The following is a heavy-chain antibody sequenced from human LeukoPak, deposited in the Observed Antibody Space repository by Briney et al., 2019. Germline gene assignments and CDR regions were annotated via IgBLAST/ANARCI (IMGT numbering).Heavy chain of an antibody. CDR2: IYYSGGT. J-gene: IGHJ4*02. D-gene: IGHD3-22*01. CDR1: GRSLSSSSYD. V-gene: IGHV4-39*01. Sequence: SETLSLTCTVSGRSLSSSSYDWGWIRQPPGKGLEGCGRIYYSGGTYYNPSLNSPVTISVDTSKNQFTLTLSSVTAADNAVYYCARQANYYDSSGCSYYFDYWGQGTLVTVSS. CDR3: ARQANYYDSSGCSYYFDY.